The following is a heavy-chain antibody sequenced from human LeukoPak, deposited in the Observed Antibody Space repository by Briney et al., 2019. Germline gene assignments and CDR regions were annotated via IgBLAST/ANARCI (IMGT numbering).Heavy chain of an antibody. Sequence: SETLSLTCTVSGGSISSSSYYWGWIRQPPGMGLEWIGSIYYSGSTYYNPSLKSRVTISLDTSKNQFSLKLSSVPAADTAVYYCARDNSVGDTAWWFDPWGQGTLVTVSS. V-gene: IGHV4-39*07. CDR2: IYYSGST. CDR3: ARDNSVGDTAWWFDP. CDR1: GGSISSSSYY. J-gene: IGHJ5*02. D-gene: IGHD1-26*01.